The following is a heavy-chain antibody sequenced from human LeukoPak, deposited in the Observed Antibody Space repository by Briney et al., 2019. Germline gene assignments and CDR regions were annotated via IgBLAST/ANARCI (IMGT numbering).Heavy chain of an antibody. CDR2: INHSGST. J-gene: IGHJ6*03. V-gene: IGHV4-34*01. Sequence: PSETLSLTCAVYGGSFSGYYWSWIRQPPGKGLEWIGEINHSGSTNYNPSLKSRVTISVDTSKNQFSLKLSSVTAADTAVYYCARGLYSGYDFGYYYYYMDVWGKGTTVTISS. CDR3: ARGLYSGYDFGYYYYYMDV. D-gene: IGHD5-12*01. CDR1: GGSFSGYY.